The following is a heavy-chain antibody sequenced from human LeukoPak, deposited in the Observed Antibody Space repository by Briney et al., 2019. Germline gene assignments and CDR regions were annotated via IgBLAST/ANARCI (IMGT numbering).Heavy chain of an antibody. Sequence: PGGSLRLSCAASGFTFSTYAMTWVRQAPGKGLEWVAVIWYDGSNKYYADSVKGRFTISRDNSKNTPYLQMNSLRAEDTAVYYCARETPYGPLDYWGQGTLVTVSS. CDR2: IWYDGSNK. D-gene: IGHD3-16*01. CDR3: ARETPYGPLDY. V-gene: IGHV3-33*08. CDR1: GFTFSTYA. J-gene: IGHJ4*02.